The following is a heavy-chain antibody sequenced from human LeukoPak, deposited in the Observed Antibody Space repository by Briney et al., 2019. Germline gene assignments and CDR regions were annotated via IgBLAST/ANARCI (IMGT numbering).Heavy chain of an antibody. CDR3: ARLSRRGWNDPAVDY. J-gene: IGHJ4*02. D-gene: IGHD1-1*01. CDR1: GDSMSTSY. CDR2: FYHSGT. Sequence: SETLSLTCTVSGDSMSTSYWSWIRQPLGKGLEWIGYFYHSGTYYNPSLKSRVTISGDMSNNQFSLKLGSVAAADTAVYYCARLSRRGWNDPAVDYWGQGTLVTVSS. V-gene: IGHV4-59*01.